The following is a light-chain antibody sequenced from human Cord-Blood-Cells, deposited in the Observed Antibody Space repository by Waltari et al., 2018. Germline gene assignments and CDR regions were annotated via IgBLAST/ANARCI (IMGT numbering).Light chain of an antibody. CDR1: SSDVGCYTY. J-gene: IGLJ3*02. CDR2: DVS. Sequence: QSALTQPRSVSGSPGQSVTISCTGTSSDVGCYTYVYWYQQHPGKAPKLMIYDVSKRPSGVPDRFSGSKSGNTASLTISGLQAEDEADYYCCSYAGSYTLVFGGGTKLTVL. V-gene: IGLV2-11*01. CDR3: CSYAGSYTLV.